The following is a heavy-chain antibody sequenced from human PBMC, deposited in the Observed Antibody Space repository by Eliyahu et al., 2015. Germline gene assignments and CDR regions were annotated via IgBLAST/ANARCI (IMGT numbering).Heavy chain of an antibody. Sequence: QLQLQESGPGLVKPSEXLSLTCTVXGGSXSSSSYYWGWIRXPPXKGLEWIGSIYYSGSTYSNPSLXSRVTISVDTSKNQFSLKLSSVTAADTAVYYCAREQGGIAAAGTWVWGQGTLVTVSS. CDR2: IYYSGST. V-gene: IGHV4-39*01. J-gene: IGHJ4*02. CDR3: AREQGGIAAAGTWV. CDR1: GGSXSSSSYY. D-gene: IGHD6-13*01.